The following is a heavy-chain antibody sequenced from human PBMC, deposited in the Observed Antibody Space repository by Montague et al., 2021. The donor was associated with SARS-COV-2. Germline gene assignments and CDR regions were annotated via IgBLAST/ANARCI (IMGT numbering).Heavy chain of an antibody. J-gene: IGHJ4*02. V-gene: IGHV3-23*01. CDR2: ISGGGGSP. Sequence: SLRLSCAASGFTFSTYDMSWVRQAPGKGLEWVSGISGGGGSPYYTDSXXVLFTISRDNSKNTVYLQMNGLRVEDTAVSYCAKERGRGYSDYGEFDYWGQGTLVTVSS. D-gene: IGHD5-12*01. CDR1: GFTFSTYD. CDR3: AKERGRGYSDYGEFDY.